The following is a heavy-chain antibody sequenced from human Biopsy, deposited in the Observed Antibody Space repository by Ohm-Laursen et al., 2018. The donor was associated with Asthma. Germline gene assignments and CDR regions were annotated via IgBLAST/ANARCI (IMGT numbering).Heavy chain of an antibody. V-gene: IGHV4-39*02. Sequence: SETLSLTCTVSGASISSSSSHYWAWIRQPPGKGLEWIANIYYMGSTYYNPSLKSRVTISLDMSMNHLSQKLNSVTAADTAVYSCARLRIEGTSPYYFDYWGQGSLVTVSS. D-gene: IGHD2/OR15-2a*01. CDR2: IYYMGST. J-gene: IGHJ4*02. CDR1: GASISSSSSHY. CDR3: ARLRIEGTSPYYFDY.